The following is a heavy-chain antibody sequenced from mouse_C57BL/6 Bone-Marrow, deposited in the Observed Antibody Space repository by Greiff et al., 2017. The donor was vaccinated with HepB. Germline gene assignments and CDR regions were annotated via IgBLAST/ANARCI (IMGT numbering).Heavy chain of an antibody. CDR2: IHPNSGST. D-gene: IGHD2-4*01. CDR3: ARSIYYDYDKVCAY. CDR1: GYTFASYW. Sequence: QVQLKQPGAELVKPGASVKLSCKASGYTFASYWMHWVKQRPGQGLEWIGMIHPNSGSTNYNEKFKSKATLTVDKSSSTAYMQLSSLTSEDSAVYYCARSIYYDYDKVCAYWGQGTLVTVSA. V-gene: IGHV1-64*01. J-gene: IGHJ3*01.